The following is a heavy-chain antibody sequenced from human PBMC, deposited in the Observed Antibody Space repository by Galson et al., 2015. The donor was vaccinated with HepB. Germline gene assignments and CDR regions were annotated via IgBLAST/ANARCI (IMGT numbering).Heavy chain of an antibody. J-gene: IGHJ4*02. Sequence: SLRLSCAVSGFTFSYYDISWVRQAPGKGLEWVAAITPSAGNTYSADSMKDRFTITRDNSQNTLFLQMNSLRADDTAIYFCAKVFPEKTDGWYRQALDYFDSWGQGTRVTVSS. D-gene: IGHD6-19*01. V-gene: IGHV3-23*01. CDR3: AKVFPEKTDGWYRQALDYFDS. CDR2: ITPSAGNT. CDR1: GFTFSYYD.